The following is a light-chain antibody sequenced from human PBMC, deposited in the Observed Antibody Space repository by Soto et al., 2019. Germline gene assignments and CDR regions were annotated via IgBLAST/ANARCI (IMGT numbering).Light chain of an antibody. Sequence: QSALTQPASVSGSPGQSITISCTGTSSDIGAYNFVSWYQQQPGTAPKLILYDVNIRPSGVSNRFSGSKSGNTASLTISGLQAEDEADYYCTSWTTSTTVIFGGGTKLTVL. CDR3: TSWTTSTTVI. V-gene: IGLV2-14*03. J-gene: IGLJ2*01. CDR1: SSDIGAYNF. CDR2: DVN.